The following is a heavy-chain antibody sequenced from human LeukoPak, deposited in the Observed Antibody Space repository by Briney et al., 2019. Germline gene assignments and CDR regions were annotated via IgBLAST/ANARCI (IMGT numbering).Heavy chain of an antibody. Sequence: GGSLRLSCAASGFTFSSYAMHWVRQAPGKGLEWVAVISYDGSNKYYADSVKGRFTISRDNSKNTLYLQMNSLRAEDTAVYYCARGSSWYPSGPFDYWGQGTLVTVSS. V-gene: IGHV3-30*04. CDR3: ARGSSWYPSGPFDY. J-gene: IGHJ4*02. CDR1: GFTFSSYA. D-gene: IGHD6-13*01. CDR2: ISYDGSNK.